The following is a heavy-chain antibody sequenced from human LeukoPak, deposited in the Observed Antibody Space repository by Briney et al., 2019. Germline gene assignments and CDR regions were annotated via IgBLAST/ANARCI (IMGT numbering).Heavy chain of an antibody. CDR3: ARTPHYYGSESSQRNSYYYYMDV. J-gene: IGHJ6*03. CDR1: NYTFTSYG. Sequence: VASVTVSCKASNYTFTSYGISWVRQAPGQGLEWMGWISAFNGKSNYSHKFQGRVTMTTDTSTSTAYMELRSLRSDDTAVYYCARTPHYYGSESSQRNSYYYYMDVWGKGTTVTVSS. CDR2: ISAFNGKS. D-gene: IGHD3-10*01. V-gene: IGHV1-18*01.